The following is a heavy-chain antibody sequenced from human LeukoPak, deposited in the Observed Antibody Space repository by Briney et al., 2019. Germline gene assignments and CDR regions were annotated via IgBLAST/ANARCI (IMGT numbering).Heavy chain of an antibody. CDR3: AREPTVRGYYGMDV. Sequence: SQTLSLTCTVSGGSISSGGYYWSWIRQHPGKGLEWIGYIYYSGSTNYNPSLKSRVTISVDTSKNQFSLKLSSVTAADTAVYYCAREPTVRGYYGMDVWGQGTTVTVSS. J-gene: IGHJ6*02. V-gene: IGHV4-31*03. CDR2: IYYSGST. CDR1: GGSISSGGYY. D-gene: IGHD4-11*01.